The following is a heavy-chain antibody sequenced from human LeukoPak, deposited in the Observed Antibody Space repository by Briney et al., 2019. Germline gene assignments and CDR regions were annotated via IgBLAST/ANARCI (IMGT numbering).Heavy chain of an antibody. CDR3: ARSTGWCGQGFFDY. CDR1: GFTFSSYW. J-gene: IGHJ4*02. V-gene: IGHV3-74*01. D-gene: IGHD2-21*01. Sequence: GGSLRLSCAASGFTFSSYWMHWVRQAPGKGLVWVSRINSDGSSTSYADSVKGRFTISRDNAKNTLYLQMNSLRAEDTAVDYCARSTGWCGQGFFDYWGQGTLVTVSS. CDR2: INSDGSST.